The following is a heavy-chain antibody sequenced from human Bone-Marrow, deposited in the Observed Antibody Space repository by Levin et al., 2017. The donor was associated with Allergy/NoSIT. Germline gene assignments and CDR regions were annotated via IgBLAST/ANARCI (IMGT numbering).Heavy chain of an antibody. J-gene: IGHJ3*02. CDR3: AHARGGGNSCTFDI. D-gene: IGHD4-23*01. CDR2: IYWDDDK. V-gene: IGHV2-5*02. CDR1: GFSLSSSGVG. Sequence: VSGPTLVKPTQTLTLTCTFSGFSLSSSGVGVGWIRQPPGKALDWLALIYWDDDKRYSPSLKTRLTITKDTSKNQVVLTMTNMDPVDTATYYCAHARGGGNSCTFDIWGQGTLVTVSS.